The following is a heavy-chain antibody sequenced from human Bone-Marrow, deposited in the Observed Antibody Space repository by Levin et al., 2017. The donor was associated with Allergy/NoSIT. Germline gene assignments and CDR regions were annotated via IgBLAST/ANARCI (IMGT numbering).Heavy chain of an antibody. CDR3: ARDGVRGWELRKQGDWFDP. CDR2: IWYDGSNK. CDR1: GFTFSSYG. V-gene: IGHV3-33*01. Sequence: GESLKVSCAASGFTFSSYGMHWVRQAPGKGLEWVAVIWYDGSNKYYADSVKGRFTISRDNSKNTLYLQMNSLRAEDTAVYYCARDGVRGWELRKQGDWFDPWGQGTLVTVSS. D-gene: IGHD1-26*01. J-gene: IGHJ5*02.